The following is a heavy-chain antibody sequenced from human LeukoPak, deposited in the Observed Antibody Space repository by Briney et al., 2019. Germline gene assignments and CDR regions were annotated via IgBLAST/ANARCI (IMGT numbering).Heavy chain of an antibody. CDR3: ARDWAGLVVPSDY. CDR1: GYTFTGYY. V-gene: IGHV1-2*02. Sequence: GASVKVSCKASGYTFTGYYMHRVRQAPGQGLEWMGWINPNSGGTNYAQKFQGRVTMTRDTSISTAYMELSRLRSDDTAVYYCARDWAGLVVPSDYWGQGTLVTVSS. D-gene: IGHD2-21*01. J-gene: IGHJ4*02. CDR2: INPNSGGT.